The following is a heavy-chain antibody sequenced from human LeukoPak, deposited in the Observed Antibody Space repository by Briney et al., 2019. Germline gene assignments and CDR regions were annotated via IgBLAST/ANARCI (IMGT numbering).Heavy chain of an antibody. CDR3: ARSLTYYYGSGSYYNVYFDY. D-gene: IGHD3-10*01. V-gene: IGHV4-34*01. CDR2: INHSGST. CDR1: GGSFSGYY. J-gene: IGHJ4*02. Sequence: SETLSLTCAVYGGSFSGYYWSWIRQPPGKGLEWIGEINHSGSTNYNPSLKSRVTISVDTSKNQFSLKLSSVTAADTAVYYCARSLTYYYGSGSYYNVYFDYWGQGTLVTVSS.